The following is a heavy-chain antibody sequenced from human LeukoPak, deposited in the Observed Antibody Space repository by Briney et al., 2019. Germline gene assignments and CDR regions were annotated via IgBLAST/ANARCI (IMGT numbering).Heavy chain of an antibody. V-gene: IGHV3-30*18. CDR2: ISYDGSNK. CDR1: GFTFSSYG. CDR3: AKDWGREVGDPYFDY. J-gene: IGHJ4*02. D-gene: IGHD3-16*01. Sequence: GRSLRLSCAASGFTFSSYGMHWVRQAPGKGLEWVAVISYDGSNKYYADSVKGRFTISRGNSKNTLYLQMNSLRAEDTAVYYCAKDWGREVGDPYFDYWGQGTLVTVSS.